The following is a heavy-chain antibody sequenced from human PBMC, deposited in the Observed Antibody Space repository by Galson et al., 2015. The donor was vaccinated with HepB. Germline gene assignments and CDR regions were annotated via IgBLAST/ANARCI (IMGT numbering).Heavy chain of an antibody. D-gene: IGHD1-26*01. CDR3: ARGLYGTYSGFDY. J-gene: IGHJ4*02. V-gene: IGHV3-74*01. CDR1: GFTFSGYW. CDR2: INSDGSST. Sequence: SLRLSCAASGFTFSGYWMHWVRQAPGKGLVWVSRINSDGSSTGYADSVKGRFTISRDSAKNTLYLQMNSLRVEDTAVYYCARGLYGTYSGFDYWDQGTLVTVSS.